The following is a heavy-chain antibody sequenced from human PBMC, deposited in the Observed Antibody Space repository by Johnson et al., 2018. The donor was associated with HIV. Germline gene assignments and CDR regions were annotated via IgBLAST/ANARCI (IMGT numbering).Heavy chain of an antibody. Sequence: VQLVESGGGVVQPGGSLRLSCAAYGFTFSSYAMSWVRQAPGKGLEWVSGISGSGGSTNYAASVKGRFTISRDNSKNTLYLQMNSLRAEDTAVYYCAREGRLGSYLGGVAFDIWGQGTMVTVSS. CDR1: GFTFSSYA. J-gene: IGHJ3*02. CDR2: ISGSGGST. V-gene: IGHV3-23*04. CDR3: AREGRLGSYLGGVAFDI. D-gene: IGHD1-26*01.